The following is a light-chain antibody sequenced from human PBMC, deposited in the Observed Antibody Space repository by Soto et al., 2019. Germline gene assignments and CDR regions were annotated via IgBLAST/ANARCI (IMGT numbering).Light chain of an antibody. J-gene: IGKJ4*01. CDR3: QQRNTRPPVT. CDR2: DAS. V-gene: IGKV3-11*01. CDR1: PSVSNS. Sequence: SLLSHSTATLTFSRGERATISCRASPSVSNSLAWYQHKPGQAPRLLIYDASNRATGVPTRFSGSGSGTVFTLSISILEPGDFAVCVWQQRNTRPPVTFFGGTKVDIK.